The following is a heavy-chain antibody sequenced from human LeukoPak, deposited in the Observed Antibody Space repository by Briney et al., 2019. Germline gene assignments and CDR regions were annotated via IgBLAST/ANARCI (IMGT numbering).Heavy chain of an antibody. V-gene: IGHV1-46*01. D-gene: IGHD3-10*01. Sequence: ASVKVSCKASGYTFTSYYIHWVRQAPGQGLEWMGIINPNGGSTTYAQKFQDRVTMTRDTSTSTVYMELNSLRSEDTAVYYCARAVRWFGEPGSVDVWGQGTTVTVSS. J-gene: IGHJ6*02. CDR1: GYTFTSYY. CDR2: INPNGGST. CDR3: ARAVRWFGEPGSVDV.